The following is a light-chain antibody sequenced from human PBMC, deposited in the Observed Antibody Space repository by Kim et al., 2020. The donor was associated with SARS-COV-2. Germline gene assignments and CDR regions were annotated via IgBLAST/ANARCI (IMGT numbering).Light chain of an antibody. Sequence: IVMTQSPATLSVSPGERATLSCRASQSVIINLAWYQQKPGQAPRLLIHDASTRATGIPARFSGSGSGTEFTLTISSLQSEDFAVYYCQQYNDWPRTFGQGTKVDIK. CDR3: QQYNDWPRT. J-gene: IGKJ1*01. CDR1: QSVIIN. V-gene: IGKV3-15*01. CDR2: DAS.